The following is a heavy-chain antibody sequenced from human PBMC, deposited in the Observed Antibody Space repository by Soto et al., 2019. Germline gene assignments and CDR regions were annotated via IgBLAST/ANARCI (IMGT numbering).Heavy chain of an antibody. J-gene: IGHJ6*02. CDR1: GFTFSSYG. CDR2: ISYDGSNK. Sequence: QVQLVESGGGVVQPGRSLRLSCAASGFTFSSYGMHWVRQAPGKGLEWVAVISYDGSNKYYADSVKGRFTISRDNSKNTLFLKMNSLRAEDTAVYYCAKERQYHDFLTGYRSYYGMDVWGQGTTVTVSS. D-gene: IGHD3-9*01. CDR3: AKERQYHDFLTGYRSYYGMDV. V-gene: IGHV3-30*18.